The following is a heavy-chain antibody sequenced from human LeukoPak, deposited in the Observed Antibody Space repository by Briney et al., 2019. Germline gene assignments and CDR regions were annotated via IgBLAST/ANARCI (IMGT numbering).Heavy chain of an antibody. J-gene: IGHJ5*02. V-gene: IGHV5-51*01. CDR3: ARRVVVAATYWFDP. Sequence: GESLQISCQGSGSSFTSYWIGWVRPVPGKGLEWMGIIYPGDSDTRYSPSFQGQVTISADKSISTAYLQWSSLKASDTAMYYCARRVVVAATYWFDPWGQGTLVAVSS. D-gene: IGHD2-15*01. CDR2: IYPGDSDT. CDR1: GSSFTSYW.